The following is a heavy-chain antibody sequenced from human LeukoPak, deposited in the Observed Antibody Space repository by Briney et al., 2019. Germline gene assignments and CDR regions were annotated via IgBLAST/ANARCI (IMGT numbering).Heavy chain of an antibody. J-gene: IGHJ4*02. V-gene: IGHV3-74*03. Sequence: GGSLRLSCAASGLTFSTYWMHWVRQAPGKGLVWVARIRPEGTTTAYADSVKGRFTISRDNAKNTLFLQMNSLSAEDTAVYYCARDLDWILFDYWGQGTLVTVSS. D-gene: IGHD3-9*01. CDR2: IRPEGTTT. CDR1: GLTFSTYW. CDR3: ARDLDWILFDY.